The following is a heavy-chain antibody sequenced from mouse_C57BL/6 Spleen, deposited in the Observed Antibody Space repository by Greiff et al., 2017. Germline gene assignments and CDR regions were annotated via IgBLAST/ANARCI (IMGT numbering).Heavy chain of an antibody. CDR3: ARCHYGSPYAMDY. V-gene: IGHV1-76*01. CDR1: GYTFTDYY. J-gene: IGHJ4*01. CDR2: IYPGSGNT. D-gene: IGHD1-1*01. Sequence: QVQLQQSGAELVRPGASVKLSCQASGYTFTDYYINWVKQRPGQGLEWIARIYPGSGNTYYNEKFKGKATLTAEKSSSTAYMQLSSLTSEDSAVYFCARCHYGSPYAMDYWGQGISVTVSS.